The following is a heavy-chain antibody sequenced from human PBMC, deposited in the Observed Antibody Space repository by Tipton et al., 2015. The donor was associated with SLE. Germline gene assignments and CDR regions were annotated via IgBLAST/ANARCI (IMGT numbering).Heavy chain of an antibody. CDR2: IYHSGST. J-gene: IGHJ4*02. V-gene: IGHV4-38-2*01. Sequence: TLSLTCAVSGYSISSGYYWGWIRQPPGKGLEWIGSIYHSGSTYYNPSLKSRVTISVDTSKNQFSLKLSSVTAADTAVYYCSEGYYFDYWGQGTLVTVSS. CDR1: GYSISSGYY. CDR3: SEGYYFDY.